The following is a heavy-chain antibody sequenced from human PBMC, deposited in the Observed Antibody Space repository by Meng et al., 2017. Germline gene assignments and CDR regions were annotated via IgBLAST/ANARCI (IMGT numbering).Heavy chain of an antibody. CDR3: ASRRIAVAGINWFDP. D-gene: IGHD6-19*01. CDR1: DGSISSSSSY. J-gene: IGHJ5*02. CDR2: SYYSRST. Sequence: PVPGLVRPSATLSCPSTSSDGSISSSSSYGGWIRKPPGQGLEWIGSSYYSRSTYYNPSLKSRVTISVDTYKNQFPLKLSSVTAADTAVYCCASRRIAVAGINWFDPWGQGTLVTVSS. V-gene: IGHV4-39*06.